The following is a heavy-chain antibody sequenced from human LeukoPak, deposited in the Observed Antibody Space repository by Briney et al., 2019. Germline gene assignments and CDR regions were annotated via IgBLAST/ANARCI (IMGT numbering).Heavy chain of an antibody. CDR1: GGSIPSYY. CDR3: ARGIATAGTLDF. D-gene: IGHD6-13*01. CDR2: VFYSGDT. Sequence: SETLSLTCTVSGGSIPSYYWTWIRQPPGKGLEWIGYVFYSGDTNYNPSLKSRATISVDASRNQFSLRPRSVTAADTALYYCARGIATAGTLDFWGQGTLVTVSS. J-gene: IGHJ4*02. V-gene: IGHV4-59*13.